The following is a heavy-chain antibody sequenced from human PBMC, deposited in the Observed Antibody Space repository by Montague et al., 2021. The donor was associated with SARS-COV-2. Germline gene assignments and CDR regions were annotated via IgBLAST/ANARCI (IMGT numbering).Heavy chain of an antibody. Sequence: SETLSLTCTVSGGSISSSSYYWAWIRQPPGQGLELMGSIYYSGSTYYNPSLKGRTSMSLDTTKNQFSLKLTSVTAADTAVYYCAREQWVGGGEGLDVWGQGTLVTVSS. CDR2: IYYSGST. J-gene: IGHJ4*02. D-gene: IGHD6-19*01. V-gene: IGHV4-39*07. CDR3: AREQWVGGGEGLDV. CDR1: GGSISSSSYY.